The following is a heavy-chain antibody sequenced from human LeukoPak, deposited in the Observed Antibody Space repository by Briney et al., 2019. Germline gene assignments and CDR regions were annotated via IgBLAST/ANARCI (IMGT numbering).Heavy chain of an antibody. CDR3: ARDLAPPGGYYDSSGYLGY. CDR1: GYTFTDYY. J-gene: IGHJ4*02. Sequence: ASVKVSCKASGYTFTDYYMHWVRQAPGQGLEWMGIINPSGGSTSYAQKFQGRVTMTRDTSTSTVYMELSSLRSEDTAVYYCARDLAPPGGYYDSSGYLGYWGQGTLVTVSS. D-gene: IGHD3-22*01. CDR2: INPSGGST. V-gene: IGHV1-46*01.